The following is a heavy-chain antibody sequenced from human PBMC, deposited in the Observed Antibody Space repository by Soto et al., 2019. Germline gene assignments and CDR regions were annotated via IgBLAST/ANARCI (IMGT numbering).Heavy chain of an antibody. CDR3: VAGQYFFDY. CDR1: GFSFSSYG. CDR2: ISYDGSNK. D-gene: IGHD6-19*01. Sequence: QVQLVESGGGVVQPGRSLRLSCAASGFSFSSYGMQWVRQAPGKGLEWVAVISYDGSNKYYADSVKDRFTISRDNSKKTLYLQMNSLRADDTAVYYCVAGQYFFDYCGQGTLVPVSS. J-gene: IGHJ4*02. V-gene: IGHV3-30*03.